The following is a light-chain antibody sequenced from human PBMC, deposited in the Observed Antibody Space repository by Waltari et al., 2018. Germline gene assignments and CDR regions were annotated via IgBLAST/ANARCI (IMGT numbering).Light chain of an antibody. Sequence: QSALTQPASVSGSPGQSITISCTGTSSDVWASNLISRYQQHPGKAPTLMIYEVNKRPSGVSNRFSGSKSDNTASLTISGLQAEDEADYYCCSYAGRSTLVCGGGTDLTVL. J-gene: IGLJ3*02. CDR2: EVN. V-gene: IGLV2-23*02. CDR3: CSYAGRSTLV. CDR1: SSDVWASNL.